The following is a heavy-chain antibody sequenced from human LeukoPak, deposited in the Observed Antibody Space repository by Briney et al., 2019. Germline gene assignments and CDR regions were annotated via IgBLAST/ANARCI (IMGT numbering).Heavy chain of an antibody. J-gene: IGHJ6*03. CDR2: IRYDGSNK. V-gene: IGHV3-30*02. CDR1: GFTFSSYG. D-gene: IGHD4-11*01. Sequence: PGGSLRLSCAASGFTFSSYGMHWVRQAPGKGLEWVAFIRYDGSNKYYADSVKGRFTISRDNSKNTLYLQMNSLRAEDTAVYYCAKDPRRNVIDYSNFRTYYYYYMDVWGKGTTVTVSS. CDR3: AKDPRRNVIDYSNFRTYYYYYMDV.